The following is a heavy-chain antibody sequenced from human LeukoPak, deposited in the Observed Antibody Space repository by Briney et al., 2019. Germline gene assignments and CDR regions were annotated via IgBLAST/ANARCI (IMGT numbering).Heavy chain of an antibody. CDR3: ARQWLRSLRYYMDV. CDR1: GYTFTDYY. Sequence: ASVKVSCKASGYTFTDYYIHWVRQAPGEGLEWMGWINPKSGDTNYAQKFQGRVTMTRDTSITTAYMELSRLRSDDTAVYYCARQWLRSLRYYMDVWGKGTTVTVSS. V-gene: IGHV1-2*02. CDR2: INPKSGDT. J-gene: IGHJ6*03. D-gene: IGHD5-12*01.